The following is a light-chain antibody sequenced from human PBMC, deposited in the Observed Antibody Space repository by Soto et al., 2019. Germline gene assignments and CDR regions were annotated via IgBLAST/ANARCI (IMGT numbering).Light chain of an antibody. J-gene: IGLJ2*01. CDR2: GNS. CDR1: SSNIGAGYD. Sequence: QSVLTQPPSVSGAPGQRVTISCTGSSSNIGAGYDVHWYQQLPGRAPKLLIYGNSNRPSGVPDRFSGSKSGTSASLAITGLRTEDGADYYCQSYDSSLSGVVFGGGTKLTVL. V-gene: IGLV1-40*01. CDR3: QSYDSSLSGVV.